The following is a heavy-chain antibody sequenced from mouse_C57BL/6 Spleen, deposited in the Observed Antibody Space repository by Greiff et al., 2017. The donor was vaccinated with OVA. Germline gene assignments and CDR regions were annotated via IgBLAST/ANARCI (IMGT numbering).Heavy chain of an antibody. Sequence: VQLQQSGPELVKPGASVKISCKASGYSFTDYNMNWVKQSNGKRLEWIGVINPNYGTTSYNQKFKGKATLTVDQSSSTAYMQLNSLTSEYAACYVCARSYSNLPCLDDWGKGTLVTVSA. V-gene: IGHV1-39*01. D-gene: IGHD2-5*01. J-gene: IGHJ3*01. CDR2: INPNYGTT. CDR1: GYSFTDYN. CDR3: ARSYSNLPCLDD.